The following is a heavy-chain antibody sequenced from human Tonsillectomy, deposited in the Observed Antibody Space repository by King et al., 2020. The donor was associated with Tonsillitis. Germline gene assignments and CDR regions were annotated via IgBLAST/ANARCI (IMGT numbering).Heavy chain of an antibody. D-gene: IGHD3-22*01. CDR1: GFTFTSYW. Sequence: GQLVQSGAEVKEPGESLKISCKTSGFTFTSYWIGWVRQMPGKGLEWMGIIYPGDSDTRYSPSFQGQVTISADKSISTAYLQWSSLKASDTAMYYCARHGVFDVSGYYWDRIDFWGQGTLVTVSS. V-gene: IGHV5-51*01. CDR2: IYPGDSDT. J-gene: IGHJ4*02. CDR3: ARHGVFDVSGYYWDRIDF.